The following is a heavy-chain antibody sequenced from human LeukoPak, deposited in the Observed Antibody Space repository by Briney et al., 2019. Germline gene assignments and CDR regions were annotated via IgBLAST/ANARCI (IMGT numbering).Heavy chain of an antibody. CDR1: GIAFDKNA. J-gene: IGHJ4*02. V-gene: IGHV3-23*01. Sequence: SGGSLRLSCAAFGIAFDKNAMTWVRQVPGKGLEWVSTISHTGGATYYADSVKGRFTISRDNAKNSLYLQMNSLRAEDTAVYYCARLYYDSSGYYYPTDYWGQGTLVTVSS. CDR3: ARLYYDSSGYYYPTDY. D-gene: IGHD3-22*01. CDR2: ISHTGGAT.